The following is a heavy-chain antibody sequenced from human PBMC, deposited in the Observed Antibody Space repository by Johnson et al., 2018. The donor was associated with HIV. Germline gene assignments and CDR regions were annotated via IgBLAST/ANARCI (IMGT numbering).Heavy chain of an antibody. D-gene: IGHD3-16*01. V-gene: IGHV3-15*01. CDR3: ATGFGPAFEM. CDR1: GFTFINAW. CDR2: IKSKTDGGTT. J-gene: IGHJ3*02. Sequence: EVQLVESGGGVVQPGRSLRLSCAASGFTFINAWMSWVRQAPGKGLELVGRIKSKTDGGTTDHAAPVKGRFSISRDDSKNTLYLQMNSLKTEDTAVYYCATGFGPAFEMWGQGTMVTVSS.